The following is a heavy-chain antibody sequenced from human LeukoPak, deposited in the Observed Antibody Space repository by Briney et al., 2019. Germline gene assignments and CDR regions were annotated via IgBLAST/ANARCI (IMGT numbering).Heavy chain of an antibody. CDR1: GFTFSSYS. CDR2: TTTSGTYQ. J-gene: IGHJ4*02. Sequence: PGGSLRLSCAASGFTFSSYSMNWVRQAPGKGLEWVASTTTSGTYQYYADSLKGRFTISRDNAKNSLYLQMNSLRAEDTAVYYCAKDAPWRAPIAVASLFDYWGQGTLVTVSS. CDR3: AKDAPWRAPIAVASLFDY. D-gene: IGHD6-19*01. V-gene: IGHV3-21*04.